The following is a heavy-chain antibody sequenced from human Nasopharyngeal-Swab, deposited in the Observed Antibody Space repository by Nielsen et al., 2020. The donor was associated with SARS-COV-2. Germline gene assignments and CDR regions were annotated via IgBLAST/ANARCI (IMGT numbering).Heavy chain of an antibody. CDR2: ISYDGSNK. J-gene: IGHJ4*02. CDR1: GFTFSSYA. D-gene: IGHD3-22*01. CDR3: ASSPLDSSGYYYGLDY. Sequence: GESLKISCAASGFTFSSYAMHWVRQAPGKGLECVAVISYDGSNKYYADSVKGRLTISRDNSKNTLSLQMNSLRAEDTAVYYCASSPLDSSGYYYGLDYWAQGTLVTVSS. V-gene: IGHV3-30-3*01.